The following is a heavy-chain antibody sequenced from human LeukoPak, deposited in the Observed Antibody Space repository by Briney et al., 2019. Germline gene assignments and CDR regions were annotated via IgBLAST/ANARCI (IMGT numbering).Heavy chain of an antibody. J-gene: IGHJ4*02. V-gene: IGHV3-21*04. D-gene: IGHD5-18*01. Sequence: GGSLRLSCAASGFTFSDYTMNWVRQAPGKGLEWVSSISSSSTYTFYADSVKGRFTISRDNAKNSLFLQMNSLRAEDTAVYYCARDSRYSRGVGDFDYWGQGTLVIVSS. CDR1: GFTFSDYT. CDR3: ARDSRYSRGVGDFDY. CDR2: ISSSSTYT.